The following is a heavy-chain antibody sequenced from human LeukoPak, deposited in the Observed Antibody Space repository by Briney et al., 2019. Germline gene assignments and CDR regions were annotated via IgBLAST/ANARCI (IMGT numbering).Heavy chain of an antibody. D-gene: IGHD3-3*01. CDR1: GFTFSIYA. V-gene: IGHV3-23*01. CDR3: ARGGDPPFDFWSGLLNNYYYYMDV. CDR2: VSGSGHST. Sequence: GGSLRLSCAASGFTFSIYAMSWVRQAPGKGLEWVSTVSGSGHSTFYADFVKGRFTISRDNAKNSLYLQMNSLRAEDTAVYYCARGGDPPFDFWSGLLNNYYYYMDVWGKGTTVTVSS. J-gene: IGHJ6*03.